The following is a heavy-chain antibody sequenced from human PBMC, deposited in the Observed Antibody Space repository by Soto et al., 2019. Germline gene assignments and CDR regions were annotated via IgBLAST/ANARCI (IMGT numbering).Heavy chain of an antibody. CDR3: ARAGIVATGYYDSSGYYYEWYFDL. Sequence: QVQLVESGGGVVQPGRSLRLSCAASGFTFSSYAMHWVRQAPGKGLEWVAVISYDGSNKYYADFVKGRFTISRANSKNSLYLQMNSLRAEDSAVYYCARAGIVATGYYDSSGYYYEWYFDLWGRGTLVTVST. CDR2: ISYDGSNK. V-gene: IGHV3-30-3*01. CDR1: GFTFSSYA. J-gene: IGHJ2*01. D-gene: IGHD3-22*01.